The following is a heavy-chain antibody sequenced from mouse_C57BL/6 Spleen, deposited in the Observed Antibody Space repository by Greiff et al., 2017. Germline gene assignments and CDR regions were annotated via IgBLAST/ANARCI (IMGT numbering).Heavy chain of an antibody. V-gene: IGHV2-6-1*01. D-gene: IGHD2-4*01. CDR2: IWSDGST. J-gene: IGHJ3*01. CDR3: ARQYDYDPAWFAY. Sequence: VKLMESGPGLVAPSQSLSITCTVSGFSLTSYGVHWVRQPPGKGLEWLVVIWSDGSTTYNSALKSRLSISKDNSKSQVFLKMNSLQTDDTAMYYCARQYDYDPAWFAYWGQGTLVTVSA. CDR1: GFSLTSYG.